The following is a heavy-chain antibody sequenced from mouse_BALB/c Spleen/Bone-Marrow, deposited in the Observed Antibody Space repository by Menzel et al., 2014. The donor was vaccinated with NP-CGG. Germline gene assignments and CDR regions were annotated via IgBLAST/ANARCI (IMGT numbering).Heavy chain of an antibody. J-gene: IGHJ3*01. CDR3: TRSNGNWFGD. CDR2: INSSNCGT. CDR1: GDTFTKYY. Sequence: GAVLVKPGASVNLFGKASGDTFTKYYIYWVKQRPGQGLEWIGEINSSNCGTNCNEKLKSKATLTVDKCDSTEYMQLSSMTSEDSAVYYCTRSNGNWFGDWGEGTRVTVSA. V-gene: IGHV1S81*02.